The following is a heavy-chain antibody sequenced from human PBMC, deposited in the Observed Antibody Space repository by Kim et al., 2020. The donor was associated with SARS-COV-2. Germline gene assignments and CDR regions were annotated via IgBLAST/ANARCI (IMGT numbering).Heavy chain of an antibody. V-gene: IGHV4-61*01. D-gene: IGHD2-15*01. CDR3: ARGRGDIVVVVAATPPSFDS. CDR1: GGSVSSGSYY. Sequence: SETLSLTCTVFGGSVSSGSYYWSWIRQPPGKGLEWIGYIYYSGSTNYNPSLKSRVTISVDTSKNQFSLKLSSVTAADTAVYYCARGRGDIVVVVAATPPSFDSWGQGTLVTVSS. J-gene: IGHJ4*02. CDR2: IYYSGST.